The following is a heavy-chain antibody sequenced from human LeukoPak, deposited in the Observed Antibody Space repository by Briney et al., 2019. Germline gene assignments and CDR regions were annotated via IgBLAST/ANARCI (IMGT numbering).Heavy chain of an antibody. CDR3: ARAQWFGELLSTYVDV. CDR1: GFTFSSYS. J-gene: IGHJ6*03. CDR2: ISSSSSYI. V-gene: IGHV3-21*01. Sequence: GGSLRLSCAASGFTFSSYSMNWVRQAPGKGLEWVSSISSSSSYIYYADSVKGRFTISRDNAKNSLYLQMNSLRAEDTAVYYCARAQWFGELLSTYVDVWGKGTTVTVSS. D-gene: IGHD3-10*01.